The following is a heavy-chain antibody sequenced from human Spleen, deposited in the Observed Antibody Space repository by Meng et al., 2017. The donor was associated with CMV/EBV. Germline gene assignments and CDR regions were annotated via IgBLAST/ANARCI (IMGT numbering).Heavy chain of an antibody. J-gene: IGHJ6*02. CDR3: ARIAVALYYYYYGMDV. CDR2: INPNTGVT. Sequence: ASVKVSCKASGYTFTGYYMHWVRQAPGQGLEWMGWINPNTGVTNYAQKFQGRVTMTRDTSISTAYMELSRLRSDDTAVYYCARIAVALYYYYYGMDVWGQGTTVTVSS. CDR1: GYTFTGYY. V-gene: IGHV1-2*02. D-gene: IGHD6-19*01.